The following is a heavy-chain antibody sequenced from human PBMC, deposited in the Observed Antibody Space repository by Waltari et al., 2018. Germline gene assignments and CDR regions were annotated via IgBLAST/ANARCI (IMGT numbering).Heavy chain of an antibody. J-gene: IGHJ4*02. Sequence: QVQLVESGGGVVQPGGSLRLSCAASGFTFSSSGLHWVRQAPGKGLEWVAFIRYDGSNKYYADSVKGRFTISRDNSKNTLYLQMNSLRAEDTAVYYCAKIATVIGSFDYWGQGTLVTVSS. D-gene: IGHD4-17*01. V-gene: IGHV3-30*02. CDR2: IRYDGSNK. CDR3: AKIATVIGSFDY. CDR1: GFTFSSSG.